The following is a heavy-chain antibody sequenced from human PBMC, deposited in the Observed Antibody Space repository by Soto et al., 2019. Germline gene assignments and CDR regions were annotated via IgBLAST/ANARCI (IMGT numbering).Heavy chain of an antibody. Sequence: EVQLLESGGGLVQPGGSLRLSCAASGFTFSNYAMSWVRQAPGKGLEWVSAISGSGGTTNSTDSVKGRFTISRDNSKNTLFLQMNSLGADDTAVYYCAKDYVSSWSRNWFDPWGQGTLVTVSA. J-gene: IGHJ5*02. V-gene: IGHV3-23*01. CDR2: ISGSGGTT. D-gene: IGHD2-8*02. CDR1: GFTFSNYA. CDR3: AKDYVSSWSRNWFDP.